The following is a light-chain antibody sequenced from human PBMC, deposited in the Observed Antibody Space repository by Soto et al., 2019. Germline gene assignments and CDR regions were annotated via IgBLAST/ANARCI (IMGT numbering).Light chain of an antibody. J-gene: IGKJ4*01. V-gene: IGKV1-5*03. Sequence: DIQMTQSPSTLSASVGDRVTITCRASQNINSWLAWYQQKPGKAPKLLIYKASSLEGGVPSTFSGSRSGTDFTHAISSLQPDDFATYYCQQYDSYPITFGGGPKVEIK. CDR1: QNINSW. CDR3: QQYDSYPIT. CDR2: KAS.